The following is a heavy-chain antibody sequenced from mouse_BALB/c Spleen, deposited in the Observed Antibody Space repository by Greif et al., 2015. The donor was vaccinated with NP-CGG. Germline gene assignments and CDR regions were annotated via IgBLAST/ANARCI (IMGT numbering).Heavy chain of an antibody. V-gene: IGHV5-6*02. D-gene: IGHD2-2*01. J-gene: IGHJ2*01. CDR2: ISSGGSYT. CDR3: ARRWGHGYDVFDY. Sequence: EVMLVESGGDLVKPGGSLKLSCAASGFTFGNYGMSWVRQTPDKRLEWVATISSGGSYTYYPDSVKGRFTISRGNAKNTLYLQMSSLKSEDTAMYYCARRWGHGYDVFDYWGQGTTLTVPS. CDR1: GFTFGNYG.